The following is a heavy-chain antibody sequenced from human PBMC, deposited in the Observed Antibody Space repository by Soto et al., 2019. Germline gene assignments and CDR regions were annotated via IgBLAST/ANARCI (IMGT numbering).Heavy chain of an antibody. CDR3: AKVRYTDGWYQFDY. J-gene: IGHJ4*02. D-gene: IGHD6-19*01. CDR2: ITGSGGST. V-gene: IGHV3-23*01. CDR1: GFTFSSYA. Sequence: EVRLLESGGALVQPGGCLRLSCAASGFTFSSYAMSWVRQAPGKGLEWVSVITGSGGSTKYADSVIGRFTISRDNSKNTLFLQMNSLRAEEAAVYYCAKVRYTDGWYQFDYWGQGTLVTVSS.